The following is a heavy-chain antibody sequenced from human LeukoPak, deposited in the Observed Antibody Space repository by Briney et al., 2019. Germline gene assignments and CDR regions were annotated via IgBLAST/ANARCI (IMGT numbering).Heavy chain of an antibody. V-gene: IGHV1-69*13. Sequence: ATVKVSCKASGGTFSSYAISWVRQAPGQGLEWMGGIIPIFGTANYAQKFQGRVTNTADESTSTAYMELSSLRSEDTAVYYCARPLGPYDSTGDFDYWGQGTLVTVSS. J-gene: IGHJ4*02. D-gene: IGHD3-22*01. CDR3: ARPLGPYDSTGDFDY. CDR2: IIPIFGTA. CDR1: GGTFSSYA.